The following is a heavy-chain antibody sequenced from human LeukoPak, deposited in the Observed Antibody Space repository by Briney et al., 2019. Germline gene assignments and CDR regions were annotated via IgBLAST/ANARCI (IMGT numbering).Heavy chain of an antibody. CDR3: ARVYRRSSSWYRRYYFDY. CDR2: IKQDGSEK. D-gene: IGHD6-13*01. J-gene: IGHJ4*02. V-gene: IGHV3-7*01. CDR1: GFTFSSYW. Sequence: QPGGSLRLSCAASGFTFSSYWMSWVRQAPGKGLEWVANIKQDGSEKYYVDSVKGRFTISRDNAKNSLYLQMNSLRAEDTAVYYCARVYRRSSSWYRRYYFDYWGQGTLVTVSS.